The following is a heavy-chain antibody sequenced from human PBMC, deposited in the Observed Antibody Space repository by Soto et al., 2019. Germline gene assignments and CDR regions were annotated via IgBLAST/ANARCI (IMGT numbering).Heavy chain of an antibody. CDR3: VRQGIGFLHGLVDV. V-gene: IGHV4-59*08. J-gene: IGHJ6*01. CDR2: FYDTCNT. Sequence: QVQVQQSGPGLVKPSETLSLTCTVSSGPSKSHNWGWIRQPPGRGLEWIGYFYDTCNTSCNPSLKSRVTVSADTSTNRISLTLRFVTAADTAVYYCVRQGIGFLHGLVDVWGQGTTVIVSS. D-gene: IGHD3-10*01. CDR1: SGPSKSHN.